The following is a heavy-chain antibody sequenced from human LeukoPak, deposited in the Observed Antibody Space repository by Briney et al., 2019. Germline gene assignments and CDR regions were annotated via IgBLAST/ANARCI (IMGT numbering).Heavy chain of an antibody. CDR3: ARGSFFDGYCSAGARDAGYYDS. CDR1: GESFSAYF. CDR2: INHRGSS. Sequence: SETLSLTCAVYGESFSAYFWKWIRQAPGKPLEYIGEINHRGSSHYNPSLKTRVTLSVDTSKNQFSLKLTSVTAADTAVYFCARGSFFDGYCSAGARDAGYYDSWGQGTPVTVSS. J-gene: IGHJ4*02. D-gene: IGHD2-15*01. V-gene: IGHV4-34*01.